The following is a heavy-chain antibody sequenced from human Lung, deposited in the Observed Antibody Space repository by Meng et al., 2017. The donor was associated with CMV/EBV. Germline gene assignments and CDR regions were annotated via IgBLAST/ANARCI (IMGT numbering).Heavy chain of an antibody. J-gene: IGHJ4*02. CDR3: ARGSWNSDF. D-gene: IGHD1-7*01. CDR2: ISPYNGNT. V-gene: IGHV1-18*01. CDR1: GYTFTTYS. Sequence: ASXXVSCKASGYTFTTYSITWVRQAPGQGLEWMGWISPYNGNTEYAQKFQGRVTMTTDTSTSTAYMEVRSLTSDDTAMYYCARGSWNSDFWGRGTLVTVSS.